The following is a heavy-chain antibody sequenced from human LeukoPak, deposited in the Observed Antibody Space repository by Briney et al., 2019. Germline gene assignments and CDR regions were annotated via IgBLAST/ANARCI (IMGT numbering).Heavy chain of an antibody. Sequence: SETLSLTCTVSSGSISSYYWSWIRQPAGKGLEYIGRIHTSESTNYNPSLKGRVTMSLDTSKNQFSLKLNYVTAADTAGYYCARVGGYGSGHFDSWGQGTLVTVSS. J-gene: IGHJ4*02. CDR3: ARVGGYGSGHFDS. CDR1: SGSISSYY. D-gene: IGHD3-10*01. CDR2: IHTSEST. V-gene: IGHV4-4*07.